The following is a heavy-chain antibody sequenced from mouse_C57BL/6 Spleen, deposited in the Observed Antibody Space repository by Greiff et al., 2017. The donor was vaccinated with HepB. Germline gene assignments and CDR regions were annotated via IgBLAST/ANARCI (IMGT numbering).Heavy chain of an antibody. Sequence: QVQLKESGAELAKPGASVKLSCKASGYTFTSYWMHWVKQRPGQGLEWIGYINPSSGYTTYNQKFKDKATLTADKSSSTAYMQLSSLTYEDSAVYYCAISIATVGENLYFDVWGTGTTVTVSS. J-gene: IGHJ1*03. CDR1: GYTFTSYW. D-gene: IGHD1-1*01. V-gene: IGHV1-7*01. CDR3: AISIATVGENLYFDV. CDR2: INPSSGYT.